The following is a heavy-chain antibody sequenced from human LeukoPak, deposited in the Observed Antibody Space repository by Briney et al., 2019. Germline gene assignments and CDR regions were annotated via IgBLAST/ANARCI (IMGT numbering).Heavy chain of an antibody. Sequence: GGSLRLSRAASGFTFSSYAMSWVRQAPGKGLEWVSAISGSGGSTYYADSVKGRFTISRDNSKNTLYLQMNTLRAEDTAVYYCAKGGYCSSTSCYTEYFQHWGQGTLVTVSS. J-gene: IGHJ1*01. CDR1: GFTFSSYA. V-gene: IGHV3-23*01. CDR2: ISGSGGST. CDR3: AKGGYCSSTSCYTEYFQH. D-gene: IGHD2-2*02.